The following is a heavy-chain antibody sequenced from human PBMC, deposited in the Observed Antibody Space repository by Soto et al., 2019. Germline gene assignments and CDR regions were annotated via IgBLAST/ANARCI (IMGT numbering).Heavy chain of an antibody. Sequence: PGGSLRLSCAASGFTFSSYAMSWFRQAPGKGLEWVSAISGSGGSTYYADSVKGRFTISRDNSKNTLYLQMNSLRAEDTAVYYCEGVVPAPSGGAFDVWGQGTMVTVS. V-gene: IGHV3-23*01. CDR3: EGVVPAPSGGAFDV. J-gene: IGHJ3*01. CDR1: GFTFSSYA. CDR2: ISGSGGST. D-gene: IGHD2-2*01.